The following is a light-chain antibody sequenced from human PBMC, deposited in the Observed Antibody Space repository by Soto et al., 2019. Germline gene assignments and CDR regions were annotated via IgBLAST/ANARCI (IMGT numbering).Light chain of an antibody. J-gene: IGLJ1*01. Sequence: QSVLTQPPSASGSPGQSVTISCTGTSSDVGGYNYVSWYQQHPGKAPKLIIYEVNKRPSGVPDRFSGSKSGNTASLTVSGLQGEDEAEYYCSSYAGTPFGFGTGTKLTVL. V-gene: IGLV2-8*01. CDR3: SSYAGTPFG. CDR2: EVN. CDR1: SSDVGGYNY.